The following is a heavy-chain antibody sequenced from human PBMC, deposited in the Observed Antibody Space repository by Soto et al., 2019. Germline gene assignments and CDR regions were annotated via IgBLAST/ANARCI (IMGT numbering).Heavy chain of an antibody. V-gene: IGHV3-23*01. CDR2: ISGSGGTT. J-gene: IGHJ4*02. D-gene: IGHD2-15*01. Sequence: GGSLRLSCAASGFTFSSYAMSWVRQAPGKGLEWVSAISGSGGTTYYADSVKGRFTISRDNSKNTLFLQMNTLRAEDAAVYYCAKDVVVVAVTLFDYWGQGTLVTVSS. CDR3: AKDVVVVAVTLFDY. CDR1: GFTFSSYA.